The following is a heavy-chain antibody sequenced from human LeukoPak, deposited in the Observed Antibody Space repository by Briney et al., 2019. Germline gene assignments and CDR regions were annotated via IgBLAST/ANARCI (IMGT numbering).Heavy chain of an antibody. J-gene: IGHJ4*02. CDR1: GFTFSNAW. CDR2: IKSKTDGGTT. D-gene: IGHD3-22*01. CDR3: TTRNYYDSSGYPYYFDY. V-gene: IGHV3-15*01. Sequence: GGSLRLSCAASGFTFSNAWMSWVRQAPGKGLEWVGRIKSKTDGGTTDYAAPVKGRFTISRDDSKNTLYLQMNSLKTEDTAVYYCTTRNYYDSSGYPYYFDYWGQGTLVTVSS.